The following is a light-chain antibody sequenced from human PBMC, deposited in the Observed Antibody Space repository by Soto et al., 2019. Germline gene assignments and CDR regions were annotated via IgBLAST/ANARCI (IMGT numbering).Light chain of an antibody. CDR1: QSVSSSY. J-gene: IGKJ4*01. Sequence: EIVMTQSPATLSVSPGERATLSCRASQSVSSSYLTWYQQKGGQAPRLLIYGASSRATGTPDRFSGSGSGTDFTLTISRLEPEDFVVYYCQYYGHSPPVTFGGGTKVDIK. CDR3: QYYGHSPPVT. V-gene: IGKV3-20*01. CDR2: GAS.